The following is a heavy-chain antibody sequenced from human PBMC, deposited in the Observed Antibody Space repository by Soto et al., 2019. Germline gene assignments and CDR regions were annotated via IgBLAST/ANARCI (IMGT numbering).Heavy chain of an antibody. Sequence: ASVKVSCKASGYTFTSYYMHWVRQAPGQGLEWMGIINPSGGSTSYAQKFQGRVTITRDTSASTAYMELSSLRSEDTAVYYCARDPDYGDYGTSPAYDYWGQGTLVTVSS. D-gene: IGHD4-17*01. V-gene: IGHV1-46*01. CDR2: INPSGGST. CDR1: GYTFTSYY. J-gene: IGHJ4*02. CDR3: ARDPDYGDYGTSPAYDY.